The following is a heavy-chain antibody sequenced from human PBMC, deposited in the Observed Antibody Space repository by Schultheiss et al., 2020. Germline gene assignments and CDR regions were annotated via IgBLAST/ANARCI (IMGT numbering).Heavy chain of an antibody. D-gene: IGHD6-13*01. CDR2: ISGSGGST. CDR3: AKHSSSWYGGQFDP. J-gene: IGHJ5*02. Sequence: GESLKISCAASGFTFSSYWMSWVRQAPGKGLEWVSAISGSGGSTYYADSVKGRFTISRDNSKNTLYLQMNSLRAEDTAVYYCAKHSSSWYGGQFDPWGQGTLVTVSS. V-gene: IGHV3-23*01. CDR1: GFTFSSYW.